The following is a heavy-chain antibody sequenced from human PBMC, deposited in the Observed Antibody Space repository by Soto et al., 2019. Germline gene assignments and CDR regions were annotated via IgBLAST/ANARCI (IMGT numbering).Heavy chain of an antibody. Sequence: GESLKISWKSSGYNFGDDWVGWVRQSPRKGLKLMRSFSPSDCAKRYHPSFLGQVTTSADNSSRTANLHRRRLKASDTAIYYCGSKVATAYGAHDSSLDFWAQGTLVTVSS. V-gene: IGHV5-51*01. CDR2: FSPSDCAK. CDR3: GSKVATAYGAHDSSLDF. D-gene: IGHD2-21*01. J-gene: IGHJ4*02. CDR1: GYNFGDDW.